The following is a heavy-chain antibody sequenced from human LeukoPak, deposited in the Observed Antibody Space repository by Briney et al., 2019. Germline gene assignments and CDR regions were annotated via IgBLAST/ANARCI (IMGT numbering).Heavy chain of an antibody. Sequence: VASVKVSCKASGYTFTSYDINWVRQATGQGLEWMGWMNPNSGNTGYAQKFQGRVTMTRNTFISTAYMELSSLRSEDTAVYYCAREQYYYDSSGYTRDYWGQGTLVTVSS. J-gene: IGHJ4*02. CDR2: MNPNSGNT. V-gene: IGHV1-8*01. CDR1: GYTFTSYD. D-gene: IGHD3-22*01. CDR3: AREQYYYDSSGYTRDY.